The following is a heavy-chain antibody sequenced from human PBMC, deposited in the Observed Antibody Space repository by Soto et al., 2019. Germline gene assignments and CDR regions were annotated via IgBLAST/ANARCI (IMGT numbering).Heavy chain of an antibody. CDR2: INHSGST. CDR1: GGSFSGYY. V-gene: IGHV4-34*01. J-gene: IGHJ5*02. CDR3: SRLPRITVFGVVITQNNWFDP. D-gene: IGHD3-3*01. Sequence: QVQLQQWGAGLLKPSETLSLTCAVYGGSFSGYYWSWVRQPPGKGLEWIGEINHSGSTNYNPSLKSRVTISVDTSKNQFSLKLSSVTAADTAVYYCSRLPRITVFGVVITQNNWFDPWGQGTLVTVSS.